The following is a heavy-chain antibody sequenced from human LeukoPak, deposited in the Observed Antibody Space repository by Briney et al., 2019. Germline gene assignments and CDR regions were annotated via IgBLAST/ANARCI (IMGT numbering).Heavy chain of an antibody. D-gene: IGHD3-16*02. CDR3: VLRLGELSLQYFQH. Sequence: GESLKISCNGSGYXFTSYWIGWVRQMPGKGLEWMGIIYPGDSDTRYSPSFQGQVTISADKSISTAYLQWSSLKASDTAMYYCVLRLGELSLQYFQHWGQGTLVTVSS. J-gene: IGHJ1*01. V-gene: IGHV5-51*01. CDR1: GYXFTSYW. CDR2: IYPGDSDT.